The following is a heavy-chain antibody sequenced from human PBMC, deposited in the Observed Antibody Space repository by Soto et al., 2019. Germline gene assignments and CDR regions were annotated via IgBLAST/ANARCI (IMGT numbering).Heavy chain of an antibody. CDR2: ISAYNGNT. J-gene: IGHJ5*02. Sequence: SAKVTCKDCRDTFPSNGRRWLRDAPEQGLEWMGCISAYNGNTNYAQKLQGRVTMTTDTSTSTAYMELRSLRSDDTAVYYCARSYDCWSGGNNWFDPWRQGTLVTVSS. V-gene: IGHV1-18*01. D-gene: IGHD3-3*01. CDR1: RDTFPSNG. CDR3: ARSYDCWSGGNNWFDP.